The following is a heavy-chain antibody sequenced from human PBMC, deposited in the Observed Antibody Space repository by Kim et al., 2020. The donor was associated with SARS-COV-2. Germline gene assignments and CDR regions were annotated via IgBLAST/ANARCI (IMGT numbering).Heavy chain of an antibody. Sequence: RVTISVDTSKNQFSLKLSSVTAADTAVYYCARDSLGDYDILTGYVHDAFDIWGQGTMVTVSS. D-gene: IGHD3-9*01. J-gene: IGHJ3*02. CDR3: ARDSLGDYDILTGYVHDAFDI. V-gene: IGHV4-59*01.